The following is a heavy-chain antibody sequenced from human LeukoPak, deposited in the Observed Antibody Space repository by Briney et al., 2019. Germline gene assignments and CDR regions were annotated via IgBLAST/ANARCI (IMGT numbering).Heavy chain of an antibody. Sequence: GGSLRLSCAASGFTFSSYAMSWVRQAPGKGLEWVSAISGSGGSTYYADSVKGRFTISRDNSKNTLYLQMNSLRAEDTAVYYCARDLGIAAAFYYYGMDVWGQGTTVTVSS. CDR3: ARDLGIAAAFYYYGMDV. V-gene: IGHV3-23*01. J-gene: IGHJ6*02. D-gene: IGHD6-13*01. CDR1: GFTFSSYA. CDR2: ISGSGGST.